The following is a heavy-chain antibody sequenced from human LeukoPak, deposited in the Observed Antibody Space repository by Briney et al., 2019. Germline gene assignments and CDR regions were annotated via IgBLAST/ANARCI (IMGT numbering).Heavy chain of an antibody. D-gene: IGHD5-24*01. J-gene: IGHJ4*02. CDR3: ASGGLWLPTRSD. CDR2: ISGSGANI. Sequence: PGGSLRLSCEASGITLSHYAMSWVRQAPGKGLEWVSAISGSGANIYHADFVKGRFTISRDNYKNSLYLQMNSLRVEDTAVYYCASGGLWLPTRSDWGQGTLVTVSS. V-gene: IGHV3-23*01. CDR1: GITLSHYA.